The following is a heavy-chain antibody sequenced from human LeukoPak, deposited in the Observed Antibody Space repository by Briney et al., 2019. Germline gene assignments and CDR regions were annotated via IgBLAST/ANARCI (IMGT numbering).Heavy chain of an antibody. D-gene: IGHD3-16*01. V-gene: IGHV3-7*01. CDR1: GFTFSSYL. Sequence: GGSLRLSCAASGFTFSSYLMTWVRQAPGKGLEWVANIRQDGREKYYVDSVKGRFTFSRDNAKDSLYLQMNSLRAEDTAVYYCARDATRGGDFDYWGQGTLVTVSS. CDR2: IRQDGREK. J-gene: IGHJ4*02. CDR3: ARDATRGGDFDY.